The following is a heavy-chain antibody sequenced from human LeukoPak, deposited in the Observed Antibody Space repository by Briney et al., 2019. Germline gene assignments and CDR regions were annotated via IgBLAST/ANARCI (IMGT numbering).Heavy chain of an antibody. D-gene: IGHD3-16*01. CDR2: ISSGSSFI. CDR3: VRDQGGERWFDP. J-gene: IGHJ5*02. CDR1: GFTFGSYA. Sequence: SGGSLRLSCAASGFTFGSYAMNWVRPAPGKGLEWVSSISSGSSFIYYADSVKGRFTIARDNAKNSLYLQMNSLRPEDTAIYYCVRDQGGERWFDPWGQGTLVTVSS. V-gene: IGHV3-21*01.